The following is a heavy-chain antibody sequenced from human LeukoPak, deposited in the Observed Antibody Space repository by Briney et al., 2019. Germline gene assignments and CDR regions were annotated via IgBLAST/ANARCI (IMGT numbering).Heavy chain of an antibody. J-gene: IGHJ4*02. V-gene: IGHV3-15*01. D-gene: IGHD3-3*02. CDR2: IKSKTDGGTT. CDR3: AREGHYYFDY. Sequence: GGSLRLSCAASGFTFSNAWMSWVRQAPGKGLEWVGRIKSKTDGGTTDYAAPVKGRFTISRDDSENTLYLQMNSLRAEDTAVYYCAREGHYYFDYWGQGTLVTVSS. CDR1: GFTFSNAW.